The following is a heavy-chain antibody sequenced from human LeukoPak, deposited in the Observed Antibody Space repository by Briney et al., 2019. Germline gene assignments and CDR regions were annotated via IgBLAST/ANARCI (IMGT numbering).Heavy chain of an antibody. CDR2: ISYDGSNK. J-gene: IGHJ4*02. CDR1: GFTFSSYG. Sequence: GGSLRLSCAASGFTFSSYGMHWVRQAPGKGLEWVAVISYDGSNKYYADSVKGRFTISRDNSKNTLYLQMNSLRAEDTAVYYCAKNRIVVVPAAFDYWGQGTLVTVSS. D-gene: IGHD2-2*01. V-gene: IGHV3-30*18. CDR3: AKNRIVVVPAAFDY.